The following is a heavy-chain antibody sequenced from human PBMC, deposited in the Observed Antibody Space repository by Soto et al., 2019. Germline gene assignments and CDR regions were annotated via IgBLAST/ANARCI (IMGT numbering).Heavy chain of an antibody. CDR2: ISASGGST. CDR3: AKDLSDSTGA. J-gene: IGHJ4*02. Sequence: GGSLRLSCAASGFTFSSYAMNWVRQAPGKGLEWVSAISASGGSTYYADSVKGRFTISRDKSKNTLYLQMNSLRAEDTAVYYCAKDLSDSTGAWGQGTLVTVSS. CDR1: GFTFSSYA. D-gene: IGHD3-22*01. V-gene: IGHV3-23*01.